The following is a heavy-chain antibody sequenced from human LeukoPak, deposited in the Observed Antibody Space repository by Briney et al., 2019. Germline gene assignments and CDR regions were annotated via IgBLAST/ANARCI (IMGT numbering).Heavy chain of an antibody. CDR3: ARDSGWYLDL. V-gene: IGHV3-7*04. J-gene: IGHJ2*01. Sequence: GGSLRLSCAASGFTFSSYEMNWVRQAPGKGLEWVANIKQGGGERYYVDSVKGRFTISRDNAKNSLYLQMNNLRAEDTAVYYCARDSGWYLDLWGRGTLVSVSS. CDR1: GFTFSSYE. D-gene: IGHD1-26*01. CDR2: IKQGGGER.